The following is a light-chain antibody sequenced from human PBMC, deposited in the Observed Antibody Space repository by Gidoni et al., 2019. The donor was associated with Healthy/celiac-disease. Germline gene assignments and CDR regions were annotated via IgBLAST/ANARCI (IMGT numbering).Light chain of an antibody. CDR1: QRGGSSY. CDR2: GAS. V-gene: IGKV3-20*01. Sequence: LTQSPRTLSLSPSERATLACRASQRGGSSYLAWYQQKPGQAPRLLIYGASSRATGIPDRFSGSGSGTDFTLTISRLESEDFAVYYCQQYGSSPALTFGGGTKVEIK. J-gene: IGKJ4*01. CDR3: QQYGSSPALT.